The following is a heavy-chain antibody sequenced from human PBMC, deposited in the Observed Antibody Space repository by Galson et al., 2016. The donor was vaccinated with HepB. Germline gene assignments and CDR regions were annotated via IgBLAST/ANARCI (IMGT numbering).Heavy chain of an antibody. Sequence: SVKVSCKASGYNFLGFGISWVRQAPGQGLEWMGWISAFNGNTNYAQNLQGRFTMTTDTSTTTASMELRSLRPDDTAIYFCARDAYSTVWYDLWGQGTLVTVSS. CDR3: ARDAYSTVWYDL. V-gene: IGHV1-18*01. CDR2: ISAFNGNT. D-gene: IGHD2/OR15-2a*01. J-gene: IGHJ5*01. CDR1: GYNFLGFG.